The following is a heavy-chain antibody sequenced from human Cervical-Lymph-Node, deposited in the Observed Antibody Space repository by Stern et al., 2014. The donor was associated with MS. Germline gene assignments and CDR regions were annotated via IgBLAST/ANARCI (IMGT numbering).Heavy chain of an antibody. CDR3: ARTNPLRFGNFHGIDV. Sequence: VQLVQSGPEVKKPGASVTVSCKASGYRFNSYGINWVRPAPGQGLEWMGRISTYNGNTEYAQKIQGRVTMTTDTSTGTAYMELRSLRSDDTAVYYCARTNPLRFGNFHGIDVWGQGTTVIVSS. CDR1: GYRFNSYG. D-gene: IGHD3-3*01. J-gene: IGHJ6*02. V-gene: IGHV1-18*01. CDR2: ISTYNGNT.